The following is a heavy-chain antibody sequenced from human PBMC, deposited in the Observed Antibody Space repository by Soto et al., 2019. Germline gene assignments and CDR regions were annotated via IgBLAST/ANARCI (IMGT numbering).Heavy chain of an antibody. CDR1: GFSVSSNS. D-gene: IGHD3-16*01. V-gene: IGHV3-66*01. CDR2: INNGGRT. J-gene: IGHJ4*02. Sequence: EVQLVESGGGLVQPGGSLRLSCGASGFSVSSNSMNWVRQAPGKGLEWVALINNGGRTYYADSVKGRFTISKDSSKNTLYLQVNGLRAEDMAVYYCATDRGGCLAFWGQGTLVTVSS. CDR3: ATDRGGCLAF.